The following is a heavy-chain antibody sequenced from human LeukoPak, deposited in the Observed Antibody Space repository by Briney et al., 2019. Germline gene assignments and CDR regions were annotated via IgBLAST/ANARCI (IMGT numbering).Heavy chain of an antibody. CDR3: ARRPTGVLIAFDI. V-gene: IGHV4-59*08. Sequence: PSETLSLTCTVSGGSISSYYWSWIRQPPGKGLEWIGYIYYSGSTNYNPSLKSRVTISVETSKNQFSLKLSSVTAADTAVYYCARRPTGVLIAFDIWGQGTMVTVSS. CDR1: GGSISSYY. J-gene: IGHJ3*02. CDR2: IYYSGST.